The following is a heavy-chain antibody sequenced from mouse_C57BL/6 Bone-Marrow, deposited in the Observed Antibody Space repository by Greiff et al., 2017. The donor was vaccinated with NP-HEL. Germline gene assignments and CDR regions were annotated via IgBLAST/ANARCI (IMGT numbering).Heavy chain of an antibody. J-gene: IGHJ1*03. D-gene: IGHD1-1*01. CDR3: TRDPFTEWYFDV. V-gene: IGHV5-9-1*02. CDR2: ISSGGDYI. Sequence: EVHLVESGEGLVKPGGSLKLSCAASGFTFSSYAMSWVRQTPEKRLEWVAYISSGGDYIYYADTVKGRFTISRDNARNTLYLQMSSLKSEDTAMYYCTRDPFTEWYFDVWGTGTTVTVSS. CDR1: GFTFSSYA.